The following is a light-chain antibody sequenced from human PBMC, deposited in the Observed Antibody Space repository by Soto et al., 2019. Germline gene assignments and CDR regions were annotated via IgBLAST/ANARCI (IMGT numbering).Light chain of an antibody. J-gene: IGKJ3*01. CDR3: QQYAGSPGFT. CDR2: GAS. V-gene: IGKV3-20*01. CDR1: QSVNRNS. Sequence: EIVLTQSPGTLSLSPGERAALSCRARQSVNRNSLAWYQQKTGQAPRLLIYGASSGATGIPDRFSGSGSGTDFTLPISGLEPEDFAVYYCQQYAGSPGFTFGPGTKVDFK.